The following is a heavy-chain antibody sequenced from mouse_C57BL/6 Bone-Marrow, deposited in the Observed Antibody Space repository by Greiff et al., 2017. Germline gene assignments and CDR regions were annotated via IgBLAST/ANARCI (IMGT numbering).Heavy chain of an antibody. J-gene: IGHJ2*01. CDR2: IYPSSGNT. CDR3: AIDN. Sequence: LVESGAELARPGASVKLSCKASGYNFTSYGISWVKQRTGQGLEWIGEIYPSSGNTYYNEKFKGKATLTADKSSSTAYMELRSLTAEDSAVYFCAIDNGGQGTTLSVSA. CDR1: GYNFTSYG. V-gene: IGHV1-81*01.